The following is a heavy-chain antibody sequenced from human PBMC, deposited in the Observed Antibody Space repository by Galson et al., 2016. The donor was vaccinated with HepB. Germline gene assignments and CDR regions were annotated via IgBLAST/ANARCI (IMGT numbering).Heavy chain of an antibody. CDR1: GFTFSRSD. D-gene: IGHD3-9*01. J-gene: IGHJ4*02. V-gene: IGHV3-30*18. CDR2: TSYDGSNE. CDR3: AKPETRPYDILNCYAHFDY. Sequence: SLRLSCAASGFTFSRSDMYWVRQAPGKGLEWVAVTSYDGSNEYYADSVKGRFTISRDNSKNTLYLQMNSLRAEDTAVYYCAKPETRPYDILNCYAHFDYWGQGTLVTVSS.